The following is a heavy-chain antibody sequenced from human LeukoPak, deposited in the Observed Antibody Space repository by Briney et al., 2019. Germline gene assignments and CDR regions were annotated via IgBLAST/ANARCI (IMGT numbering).Heavy chain of an antibody. D-gene: IGHD6-6*01. J-gene: IGHJ4*02. CDR3: ARVYSSSSPPEY. Sequence: GASVKVSCKASGYTFTGYYMHWVRQAPGQGLEWMGWINPNSGGTNYAQIFQGRVTMTRDTPISTAYMELSRLRSDDTAVYYCARVYSSSSPPEYWGQGTLVTVSS. V-gene: IGHV1-2*02. CDR2: INPNSGGT. CDR1: GYTFTGYY.